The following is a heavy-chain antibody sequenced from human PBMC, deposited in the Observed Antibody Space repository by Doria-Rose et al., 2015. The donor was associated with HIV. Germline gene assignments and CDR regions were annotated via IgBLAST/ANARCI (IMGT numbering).Heavy chain of an antibody. V-gene: IGHV3-21*03. J-gene: IGHJ5*02. CDR1: GFTLSSYN. CDR3: ARVSVPGGPETAWFDP. Sequence: EVQLVESGGGLVKPGGSLRLSCAASGFTLSSYNMNWVRQAPGKGLEWVSSISSSSTYINYTDSVKGRFTISRDNAKNSLYLQMTNLRVEDTAVYFCARVSVPGGPETAWFDPWGQGTLVTVSS. CDR2: ISSSSTYI. D-gene: IGHD3-16*01.